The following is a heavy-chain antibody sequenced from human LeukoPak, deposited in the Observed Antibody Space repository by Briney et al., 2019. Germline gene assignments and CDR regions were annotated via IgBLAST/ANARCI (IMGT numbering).Heavy chain of an antibody. CDR2: IYHSGST. CDR1: GGSISSSNW. J-gene: IGHJ5*02. CDR3: ARLQKRITMVRGVDWFDP. Sequence: SETLSLTCAVSGGSISSSNWWGWVRQPPGKGLEWIGEIYHSGSTNYNPSLKSRVTISVDKSKNQFSLKLSSVTAADTAVYYRARLQKRITMVRGVDWFDPWGQGTLVTVSS. D-gene: IGHD3-10*01. V-gene: IGHV4-4*02.